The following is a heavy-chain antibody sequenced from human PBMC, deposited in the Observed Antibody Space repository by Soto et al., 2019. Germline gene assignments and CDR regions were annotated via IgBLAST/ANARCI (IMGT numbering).Heavy chain of an antibody. V-gene: IGHV1-69*06. D-gene: IGHD3-10*01. Sequence: QVQLVQSGAEVKKPGSSVKVSCKVSGGTFSSYRFSWVRQAPGQGLEWMGGITPVFGTPDYAQKFQGRVTVTADRSTNTAYMELSRLTSEDKAVYYCARDLPSLEVRSYGMDVWGQGTTVTVSS. J-gene: IGHJ6*02. CDR1: GGTFSSYR. CDR3: ARDLPSLEVRSYGMDV. CDR2: ITPVFGTP.